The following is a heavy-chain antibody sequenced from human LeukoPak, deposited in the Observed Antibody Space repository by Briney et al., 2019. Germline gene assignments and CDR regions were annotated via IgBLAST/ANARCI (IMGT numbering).Heavy chain of an antibody. Sequence: SETLSLTSTVSGGSISSGSYYWSWIRQPAGKGLEWIGRIYTSGSTNYNPSLKSRVTISVDTSKNQFSLKLSSVTAADTAVYYCARIVVPAAIRSFYNWFDPWGQGTLVTVSS. CDR3: ARIVVPAAIRSFYNWFDP. CDR2: IYTSGST. V-gene: IGHV4-61*02. CDR1: GGSISSGSYY. J-gene: IGHJ5*02. D-gene: IGHD2-2*02.